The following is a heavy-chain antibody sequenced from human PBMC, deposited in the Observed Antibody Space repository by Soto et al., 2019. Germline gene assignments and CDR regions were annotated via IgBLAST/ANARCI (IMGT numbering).Heavy chain of an antibody. CDR1: GGSISGYY. J-gene: IGHJ5*02. V-gene: IGHV4-59*01. CDR2: IFYTGST. D-gene: IGHD2-15*01. Sequence: SETLSLTCTVSGGSISGYYWSWIRQPPGKGLEWIAYIFYTGSTNYNPSLKSRVTISVDTSKNQFSLKLRSVTAADTAVYYCARFRPAAATGGTNWFDPWGQGTMVTVYS. CDR3: ARFRPAAATGGTNWFDP.